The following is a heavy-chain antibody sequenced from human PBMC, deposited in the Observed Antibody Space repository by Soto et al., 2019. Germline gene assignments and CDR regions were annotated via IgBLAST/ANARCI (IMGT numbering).Heavy chain of an antibody. V-gene: IGHV3-23*01. Sequence: VGSLRLACAASGFTFSSYAVSWVLQAPGKGLEWVSAISGSGGSTYYADSVKGRFTISRDNSKNTLYLQMNSLRDEDTAVYYCAKDRALPSITIFGVVITYFDYWGQGTLVTVSS. CDR2: ISGSGGST. CDR1: GFTFSSYA. J-gene: IGHJ4*02. CDR3: AKDRALPSITIFGVVITYFDY. D-gene: IGHD3-3*01.